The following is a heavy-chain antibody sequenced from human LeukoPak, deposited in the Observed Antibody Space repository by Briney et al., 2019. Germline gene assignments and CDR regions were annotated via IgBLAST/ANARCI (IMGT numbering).Heavy chain of an antibody. CDR2: IYYSGST. V-gene: IGHV4-39*07. D-gene: IGHD3-22*01. J-gene: IGHJ3*02. Sequence: SETLSLTCTVSGGSISSSSYYWGWIRQPPGKGLEWIGSIYYSGSTYSNPSLKSRVTISVDTSKNQFSLNLNSVTAADTAVYYCASHYYDSSGYYWNAFDIWGQGTMVTVSS. CDR1: GGSISSSSYY. CDR3: ASHYYDSSGYYWNAFDI.